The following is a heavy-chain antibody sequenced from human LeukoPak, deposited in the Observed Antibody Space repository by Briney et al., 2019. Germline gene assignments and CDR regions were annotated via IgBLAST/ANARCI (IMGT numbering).Heavy chain of an antibody. J-gene: IGHJ4*02. CDR1: GGSISSYY. V-gene: IGHV4-59*08. CDR2: IFYSGSS. CDR3: AGRTVVFDY. Sequence: SETLSLTCTVSGGSISSYYWSWLRQHPGQGLEWIGYIFYSGSSNYNPSLKSRVTISVDTSKNQFSLKLSSVTAADTAVYYCAGRTVVFDYWGQGTLVTVSS. D-gene: IGHD4-23*01.